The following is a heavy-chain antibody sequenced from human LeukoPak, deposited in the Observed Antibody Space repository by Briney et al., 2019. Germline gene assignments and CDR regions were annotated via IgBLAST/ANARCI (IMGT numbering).Heavy chain of an antibody. D-gene: IGHD3-22*01. CDR1: GFTFSSYS. V-gene: IGHV3-21*04. Sequence: GGSLRLSCAASGFTFSSYSMNWVRQAPGKGLEWVSSISSSSSYIYYADSVKGRFTISRDNSKNTLYLQMNSLRAEDTAVYYCAKGGITMIVVVITNLFDYWGQGTLVTVSS. CDR2: ISSSSSYI. CDR3: AKGGITMIVVVITNLFDY. J-gene: IGHJ4*02.